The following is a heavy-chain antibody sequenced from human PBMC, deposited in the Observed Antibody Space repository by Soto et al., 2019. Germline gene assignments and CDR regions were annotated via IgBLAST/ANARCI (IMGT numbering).Heavy chain of an antibody. CDR1: GGSISSGGYS. D-gene: IGHD4-17*01. Sequence: TLSLTCAVSGGSISSGGYSWSWIRQPPGEGLERIGYIYYSGTTYYNPSLKTRALISVDTSKNQFSLKVSSMTAADTAVYYCARYGVQTVESWGQGTLVTVSS. CDR2: IYYSGTT. CDR3: ARYGVQTVES. V-gene: IGHV4-30-2*05. J-gene: IGHJ5*02.